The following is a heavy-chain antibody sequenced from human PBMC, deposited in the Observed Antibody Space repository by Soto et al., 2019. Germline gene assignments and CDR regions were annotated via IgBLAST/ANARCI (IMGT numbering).Heavy chain of an antibody. V-gene: IGHV3-21*01. J-gene: IGHJ6*02. Sequence: VGSLRLSCAASGFTFSSYSMNWVRQAPGKGLEWVSSISSSSSYIYYADSVKGRFTISRDNAKNSLYLQMNSLRAEDTAVYYCARELAVTMVRGVSYYYYGMDVWGQGTTVTVSS. D-gene: IGHD3-10*01. CDR1: GFTFSSYS. CDR2: ISSSSSYI. CDR3: ARELAVTMVRGVSYYYYGMDV.